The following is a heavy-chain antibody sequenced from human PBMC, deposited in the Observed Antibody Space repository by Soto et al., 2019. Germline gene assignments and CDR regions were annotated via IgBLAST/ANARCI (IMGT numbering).Heavy chain of an antibody. D-gene: IGHD7-27*01. CDR1: GFIFTRYS. J-gene: IGHJ4*02. CDR2: ISSTTNYI. Sequence: GALLVPCSASGFIFTRYSMNWVRQAPGKGLEWVSSISSTTNYIYYGDSMKVRFTISRDNAKNSLYLEMNSLRAEDTAVYYCARESEDLTSNFDYWGQGTQVTVYS. CDR3: ARESEDLTSNFDY. V-gene: IGHV3-21*06.